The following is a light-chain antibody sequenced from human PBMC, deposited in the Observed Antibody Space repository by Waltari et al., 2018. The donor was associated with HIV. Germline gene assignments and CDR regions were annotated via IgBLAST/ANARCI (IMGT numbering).Light chain of an antibody. CDR2: GAS. CDR1: ESVGSNY. J-gene: IGKJ1*01. V-gene: IGKV3-20*01. CDR3: QQYGRSPRT. Sequence: EIVLTQSPGTLSLSPGERATLSCRASESVGSNYIAWYQQKPGQAPCLLIYGASNRATGTPDRFSGSGSGTDYTLTINRLEPEDFAFYYCQQYGRSPRTFGRGTKVEVK.